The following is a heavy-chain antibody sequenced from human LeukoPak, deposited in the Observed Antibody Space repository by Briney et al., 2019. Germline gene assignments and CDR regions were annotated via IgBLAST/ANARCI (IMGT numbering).Heavy chain of an antibody. J-gene: IGHJ4*02. Sequence: GGSLRLSCAASGFTFSSYAMHWVRQAPGKGLEWVAVKSYDGSNKYYADSVKGRFTISRDNSKNTLYLQMNSLRAEDTAVYYCARNPFGYWGQGTLVTVSS. V-gene: IGHV3-30-3*01. CDR2: KSYDGSNK. CDR3: ARNPFGY. CDR1: GFTFSSYA.